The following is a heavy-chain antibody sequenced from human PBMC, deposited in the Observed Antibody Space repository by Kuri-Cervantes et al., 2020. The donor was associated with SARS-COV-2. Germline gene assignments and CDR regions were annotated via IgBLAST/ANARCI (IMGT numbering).Heavy chain of an antibody. CDR2: INPNRGGT. D-gene: IGHD2-2*01. CDR1: GYTFIDYY. J-gene: IGHJ6*03. V-gene: IGHV1-2*02. CDR3: ARVRCHSYSCPHDDFYYYLDV. Sequence: ASVKVSCKASGYTFIDYYIHWVRQAPGQGLEWLGWINPNRGGTLYAQTFQGRVTVTRDTSITTAYMQLSSLTSDDTAVYYCARVRCHSYSCPHDDFYYYLDVWGNGTAVTVSS.